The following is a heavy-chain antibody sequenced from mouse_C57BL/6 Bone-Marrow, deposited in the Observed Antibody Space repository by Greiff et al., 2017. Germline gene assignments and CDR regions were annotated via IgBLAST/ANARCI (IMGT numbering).Heavy chain of an antibody. D-gene: IGHD1-1*01. CDR3: ARHSSSGYVPFAY. V-gene: IGHV5-2*03. Sequence: EVKVEESGGGLVQPGESLKLSCESNEYEFPSHDMSWVRKTPEKRLELVAAINSDGGSTYYPDTMARRFIISRDNTKKTLYLQRSRLRSEDTALYYCARHSSSGYVPFAYWGQGTLVTVYA. CDR2: INSDGGST. CDR1: EYEFPSHD. J-gene: IGHJ3*01.